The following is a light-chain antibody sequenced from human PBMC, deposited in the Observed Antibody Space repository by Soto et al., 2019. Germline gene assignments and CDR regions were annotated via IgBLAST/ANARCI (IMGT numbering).Light chain of an antibody. Sequence: IVSTQSPGTLALSPGESAVLSCRASQSVSTSLAWYQHKPRQAPTLFIYDASKTAPGIPARFDGSESGQNFTFTISSLQPEDIAVYYCKGRDDWPSFGQGTKEEIK. V-gene: IGKV3-11*01. J-gene: IGKJ1*01. CDR3: KGRDDWPS. CDR1: QSVSTS. CDR2: DAS.